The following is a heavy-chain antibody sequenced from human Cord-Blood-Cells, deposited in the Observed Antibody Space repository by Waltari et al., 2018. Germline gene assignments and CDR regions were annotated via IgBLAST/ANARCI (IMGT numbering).Heavy chain of an antibody. J-gene: IGHJ4*02. CDR2: IIPILGIA. V-gene: IGHV1-69*09. CDR1: GGTFSSYA. Sequence: QVQLVQSGAEVKKPGSSVKVSCKASGGTFSSYAISWVRQAHGQGLEWMGRIIPILGIANYAQKFQGRVTITADKSTSTAYMELSSLRSEDTAVYYCAREGTTTVTTYYFDYWGQGTLVTVSS. CDR3: AREGTTTVTTYYFDY. D-gene: IGHD4-4*01.